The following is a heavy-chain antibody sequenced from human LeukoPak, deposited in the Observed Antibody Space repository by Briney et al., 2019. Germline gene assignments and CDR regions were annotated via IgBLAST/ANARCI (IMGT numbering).Heavy chain of an antibody. V-gene: IGHV1-2*02. CDR2: INPSSGGT. D-gene: IGHD1-1*01. Sequence: GASVKVSCKASGYTFTGYYMHWVRQAPGQGLEWLGWINPSSGGTNYAQKFQGRVTMTRDTSISTAYMELSRLRSDDTAVYYCARGGYSNWFDPWGQGTLVTVSS. CDR3: ARGGYSNWFDP. CDR1: GYTFTGYY. J-gene: IGHJ5*02.